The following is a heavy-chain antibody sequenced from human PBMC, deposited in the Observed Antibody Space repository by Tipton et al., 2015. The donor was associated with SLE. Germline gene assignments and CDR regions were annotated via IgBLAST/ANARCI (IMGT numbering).Heavy chain of an antibody. CDR2: ISSSGST. CDR3: ARCEAKYYDRFDY. D-gene: IGHD3-22*01. V-gene: IGHV4-34*01. Sequence: LRLSCAASGFTFSSYEMNWVRQAPGKGLEWVSYISSSGSTNYNPSLKSRVTISVDTSKNQFSLKLSSVTAADTAVYYCARCEAKYYDRFDYWGQGTLVTVSS. J-gene: IGHJ4*02. CDR1: GFTFSSYE.